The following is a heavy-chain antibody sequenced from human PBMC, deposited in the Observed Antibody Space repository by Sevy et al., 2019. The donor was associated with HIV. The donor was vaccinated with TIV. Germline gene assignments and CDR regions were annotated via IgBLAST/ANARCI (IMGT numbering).Heavy chain of an antibody. CDR2: IKQDGSEK. V-gene: IGHV3-7*03. CDR1: GFTFSSYW. J-gene: IGHJ4*02. CDR3: VRGSSGWYRRYYFDY. Sequence: GGSLRLSCAASGFTFSSYWMSWVRQAPGKGLEWVANIKQDGSEKYYVDSVKGRFTISRDNAKNSLYLQMNSLRAEDTAVYYCVRGSSGWYRRYYFDYWGQGTLVTVSS. D-gene: IGHD6-19*01.